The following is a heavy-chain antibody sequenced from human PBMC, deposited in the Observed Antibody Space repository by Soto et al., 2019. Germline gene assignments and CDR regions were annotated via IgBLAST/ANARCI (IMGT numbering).Heavy chain of an antibody. CDR3: AKVAIAGNGVWEPFDL. J-gene: IGHJ4*03. V-gene: IGHV3-23*01. CDR1: GFTFSAYA. CDR2: LFGSGGGI. D-gene: IGHD2-8*01. Sequence: GGSLRLSCAASGFTFSAYAMSWVRQAPGKGLQWVSGLFGSGGGIQYADSVRGRFTVSRDNSKNTLFLQMNSLRAEDTAVYYCAKVAIAGNGVWEPFDLWGQGPVVTVAS.